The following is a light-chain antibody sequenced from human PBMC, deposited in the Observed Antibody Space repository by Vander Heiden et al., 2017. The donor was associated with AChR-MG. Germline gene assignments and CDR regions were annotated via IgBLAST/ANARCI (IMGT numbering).Light chain of an antibody. J-gene: IGKJ1*01. CDR2: LGS. CDR1: QSLLHSNGYNY. V-gene: IGKV2-28*01. Sequence: DIVMTQSPLSLPVTPGEPASISCRSSQSLLHSNGYNYLDWYLQKPGQSPQLLIYLGSNRASGVPDRFSGSGSGTDFTLKISRVEAEDVGVYYCRQALHTLWTFGQGTKVEIK. CDR3: RQALHTLWT.